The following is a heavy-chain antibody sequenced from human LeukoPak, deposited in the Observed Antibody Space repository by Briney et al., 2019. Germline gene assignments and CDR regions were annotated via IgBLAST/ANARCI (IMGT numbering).Heavy chain of an antibody. CDR2: INHSGST. CDR1: GGSFSGYY. Sequence: SETLSLTCAVYGGSFSGYYWSWIRQPPGKGLVWIGEINHSGSTNYNPSLKSRVTISVDTSKNQFSLKLSSVTAADTAVYYCARRGTEDIVVVPAASAAFDIWGLGTMVTVSS. J-gene: IGHJ3*02. V-gene: IGHV4-34*01. CDR3: ARRGTEDIVVVPAASAAFDI. D-gene: IGHD2-2*01.